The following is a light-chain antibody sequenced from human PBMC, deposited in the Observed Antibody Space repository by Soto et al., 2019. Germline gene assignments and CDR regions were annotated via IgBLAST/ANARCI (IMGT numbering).Light chain of an antibody. Sequence: QAVVTQEPSLTVSPGGTVTLTCASSTGAVTSGHYPNWFQQKPGQAPRALIYSTNKKHSWTPARVSGSLLGGKAALTLSGVQPEDEAEYYCLLYYGGAQPVVFGGGPQLTVL. CDR1: TGAVTSGHY. J-gene: IGLJ2*01. CDR3: LLYYGGAQPVV. V-gene: IGLV7-43*01. CDR2: STN.